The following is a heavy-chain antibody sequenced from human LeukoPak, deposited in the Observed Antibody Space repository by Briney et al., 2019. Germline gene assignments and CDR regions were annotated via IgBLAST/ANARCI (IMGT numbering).Heavy chain of an antibody. Sequence: GGSLRLSCAASGFTFSNYWLNWVRQAPGKGLEWVANIKEDGSEKYYVDSVKGRYTISRDNAKNSLFLQMNSLRAEDTAVYYCARTLRGGGALDYWGQGTLVTVSS. CDR1: GFTFSNYW. J-gene: IGHJ4*02. V-gene: IGHV3-7*03. CDR2: IKEDGSEK. CDR3: ARTLRGGGALDY. D-gene: IGHD3-16*01.